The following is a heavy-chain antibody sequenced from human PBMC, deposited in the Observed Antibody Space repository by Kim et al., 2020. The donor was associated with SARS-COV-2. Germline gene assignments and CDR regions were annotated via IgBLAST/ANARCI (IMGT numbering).Heavy chain of an antibody. CDR3: ARAPHGSGSYYIYFQH. V-gene: IGHV3-30*04. Sequence: GGSLRLSCAASGFTFSSYAMHWVRQAPGKGLEWVAVISYDGSNKYYADSVKGRFTISRDNSKNTLYLQMNSLRAEDTAVYYCARAPHGSGSYYIYFQHWGQGTLVTVSS. CDR2: ISYDGSNK. J-gene: IGHJ1*01. CDR1: GFTFSSYA. D-gene: IGHD3-10*01.